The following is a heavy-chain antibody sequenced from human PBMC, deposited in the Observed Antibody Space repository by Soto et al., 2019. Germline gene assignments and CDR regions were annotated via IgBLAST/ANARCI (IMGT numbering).Heavy chain of an antibody. CDR3: ARDATGGSSWYAYVDY. J-gene: IGHJ4*02. V-gene: IGHV3-21*01. CDR1: GFTFSSYS. CDR2: ISSSSSYI. D-gene: IGHD6-13*01. Sequence: EVQLVESGGGLVKPGGSLRLSCAASGFTFSSYSMNWVRQAPGKGLEWVSSISSSSSYIYNADSVKGRFTISRENPKNSLYLQMKSLRADDTAVYYCARDATGGSSWYAYVDYWGQGSLVTVSS.